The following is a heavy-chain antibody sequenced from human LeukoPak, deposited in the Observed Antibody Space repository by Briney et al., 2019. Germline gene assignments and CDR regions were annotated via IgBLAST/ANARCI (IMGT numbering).Heavy chain of an antibody. V-gene: IGHV1-69*04. CDR2: IIPIFGIA. CDR1: GGTLSSYA. D-gene: IGHD3-10*01. Sequence: GSSVKVSCKASGGTLSSYAISWVRQAPGQGLEWMGRIIPIFGIANYAQKFQGRVTITADKSTSTAYMELSSLRSEDTAVYYCARDVLPRGFDPWGQGTLVTVSS. CDR3: ARDVLPRGFDP. J-gene: IGHJ5*02.